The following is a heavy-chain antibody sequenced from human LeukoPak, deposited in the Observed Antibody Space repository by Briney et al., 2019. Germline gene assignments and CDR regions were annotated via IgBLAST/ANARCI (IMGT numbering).Heavy chain of an antibody. V-gene: IGHV1-69*06. CDR3: ARRYYYGSGSYHNWFDP. Sequence: SVKVSCKASGYTFTGYYLHWVRQAPGQGLEWMGGIIPIFGTANYAQKFQGRVTITADKSTSTAYMELSSLRSEDTAVYYCARRYYYGSGSYHNWFDPWGQGTLVTVSS. CDR1: GYTFTGYY. D-gene: IGHD3-10*01. J-gene: IGHJ5*02. CDR2: IIPIFGTA.